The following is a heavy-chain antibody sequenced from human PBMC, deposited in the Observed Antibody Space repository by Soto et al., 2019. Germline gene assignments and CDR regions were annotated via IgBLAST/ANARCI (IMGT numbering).Heavy chain of an antibody. J-gene: IGHJ6*03. CDR1: GYPFTTCA. Sequence: QVSCKASGYPFTTCAISWMPQAPVSEPARMGWTSAYNGNTNYAQKLQGRVTMTTDTSTSTAYMELRSLRSDDTAVYYCARVGYCSSTSCYYRYYYMDVWGKGTTVTVSS. CDR2: TSAYNGNT. D-gene: IGHD2-2*01. CDR3: ARVGYCSSTSCYYRYYYMDV. V-gene: IGHV1-18*01.